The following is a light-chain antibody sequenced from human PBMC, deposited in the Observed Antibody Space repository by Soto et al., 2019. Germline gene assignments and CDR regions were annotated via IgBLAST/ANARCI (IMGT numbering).Light chain of an antibody. Sequence: EIVMTQSPATLSVSPGERATLSCRASQSVNNKLAWYQQKPGLAPRILIYAATTRATGIPARFSGSGSGTEFTLTINSLQSEDFAVYFCQQYNNWPPYTFGQGTKLDIK. CDR1: QSVNNK. V-gene: IGKV3-15*01. CDR3: QQYNNWPPYT. J-gene: IGKJ2*01. CDR2: AAT.